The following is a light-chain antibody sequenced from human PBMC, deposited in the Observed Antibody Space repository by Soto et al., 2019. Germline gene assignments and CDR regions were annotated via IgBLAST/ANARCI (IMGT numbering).Light chain of an antibody. J-gene: IGLJ1*01. CDR3: GTWDSSLSAYV. Sequence: QSVLTQPPSVSAAPGQTVTISCSGSSSNIGNNYVSWYQQLPETAPKLLIYDNNKRPSGIPDRFSGSKSGTSATLGITGLQTGDEADYYCGTWDSSLSAYVFGTGTKVTVL. CDR1: SSNIGNNY. V-gene: IGLV1-51*01. CDR2: DNN.